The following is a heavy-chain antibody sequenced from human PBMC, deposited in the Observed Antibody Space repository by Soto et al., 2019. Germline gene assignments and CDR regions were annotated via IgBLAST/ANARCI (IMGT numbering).Heavy chain of an antibody. J-gene: IGHJ3*02. D-gene: IGHD3-10*01. CDR3: ARDPGEYYGSGSYDAFDI. CDR1: GFTFSSYG. Sequence: QVQLVESGGGVVQPGRSLRLSCAASGFTFSSYGMHWVRQAPGKGLEWVAVIWYDGSNKYYVDSVKGRFTISRDNSKNTLYLQMNSLRAEDTAVYYCARDPGEYYGSGSYDAFDIWGQGTMVTVSS. V-gene: IGHV3-33*01. CDR2: IWYDGSNK.